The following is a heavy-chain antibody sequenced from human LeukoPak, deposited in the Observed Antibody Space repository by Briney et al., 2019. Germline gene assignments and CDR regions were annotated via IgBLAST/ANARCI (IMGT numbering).Heavy chain of an antibody. D-gene: IGHD3-3*01. CDR2: INHSGST. J-gene: IGHJ4*02. CDR3: ARGAEDHYDFWRKIDY. CDR1: GGSFSGYY. V-gene: IGHV4-34*01. Sequence: SETLSLTCAVYGGSFSGYYWSWIRQPPGKGLEWIGEINHSGSTNYNPSLKSRVTISVDTSKNQFSLKLSSVTAADTAVYYRARGAEDHYDFWRKIDYWGQGTLVTVSS.